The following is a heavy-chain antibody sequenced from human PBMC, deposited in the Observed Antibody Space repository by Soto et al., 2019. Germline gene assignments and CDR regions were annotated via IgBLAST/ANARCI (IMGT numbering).Heavy chain of an antibody. CDR3: AKRSDLAGPDYYGSPYYFDY. V-gene: IGHV3-23*01. Sequence: GGSLRLSCAASGFTFSSYAMIWVRQAPGKGLEWVSAISGSGGSTYYADSVKGRFTISRDNSKNTLYLQMNSLRAEDTAVYYCAKRSDLAGPDYYGSPYYFDYWGQGTLVTVSS. CDR1: GFTFSSYA. D-gene: IGHD3-10*01. CDR2: ISGSGGST. J-gene: IGHJ4*02.